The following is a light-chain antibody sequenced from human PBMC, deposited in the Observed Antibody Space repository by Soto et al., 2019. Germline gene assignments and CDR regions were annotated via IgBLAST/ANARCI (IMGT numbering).Light chain of an antibody. Sequence: QSVLAQPASVSGSPGQSITISCTGNSSNLGAGYDVHWYQQLPGAAPKLVIFGNRNRPSGVPERFSGSKSGTSASLAITGLQTEDEADYYCQAYDYSLTASVFGGGTKVTVL. CDR1: SSNLGAGYD. J-gene: IGLJ3*02. CDR3: QAYDYSLTASV. CDR2: GNR. V-gene: IGLV1-40*01.